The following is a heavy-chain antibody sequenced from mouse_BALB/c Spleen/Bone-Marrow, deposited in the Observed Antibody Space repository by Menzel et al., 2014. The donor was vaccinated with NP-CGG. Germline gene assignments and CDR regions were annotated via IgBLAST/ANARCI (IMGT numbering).Heavy chain of an antibody. CDR3: ARGDYRYDETMDY. V-gene: IGHV1S137*01. CDR2: ISTFSGNT. J-gene: IGHJ4*01. Sequence: QVQLQQPGPELVRPGVSVKISCKGSGYTFTDYAMHWVKRSHAKSLEWIGLISTFSGNTNYNQKFEGKATMTVDKSSSTAYMELARLTSEDSAIYYCARGDYRYDETMDYWGQGTSVTVSS. D-gene: IGHD2-14*01. CDR1: GYTFTDYA.